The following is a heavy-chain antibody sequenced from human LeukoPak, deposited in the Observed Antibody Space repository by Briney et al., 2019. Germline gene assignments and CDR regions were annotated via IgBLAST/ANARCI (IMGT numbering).Heavy chain of an antibody. J-gene: IGHJ5*02. CDR2: INPNSGGT. CDR1: GYTFTGYY. CDR3: ARVAPIAAAGNWFDP. Sequence: ASVKVSRKASGYTFTGYYMHWVRQAPGQGLEWMGRINPNSGGTNYAQKFQGRVTMTRDTSISTAYMALSRLRSDDTAVYYCARVAPIAAAGNWFDPWGQGTLVTVSS. V-gene: IGHV1-2*06. D-gene: IGHD6-13*01.